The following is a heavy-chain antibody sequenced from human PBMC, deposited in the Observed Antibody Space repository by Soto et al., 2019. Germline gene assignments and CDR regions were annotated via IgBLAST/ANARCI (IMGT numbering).Heavy chain of an antibody. CDR2: IYYSGST. D-gene: IGHD1-1*01. CDR1: GGSISSYC. CDR3: ARLATRYYFDY. J-gene: IGHJ4*02. V-gene: IGHV4-59*01. Sequence: TSETLSLTCTVSGGSISSYCWSWIRQPPGKGLEWIGYIYYSGSTNYNPSLKSRVTISVDTSKNQFSLKMSSVTAADTAVYYCARLATRYYFDYWGQGTLVTVSS.